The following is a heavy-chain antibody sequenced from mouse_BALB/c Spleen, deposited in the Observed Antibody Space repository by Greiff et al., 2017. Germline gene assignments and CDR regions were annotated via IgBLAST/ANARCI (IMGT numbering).Heavy chain of an antibody. CDR1: GYSITSGYY. V-gene: IGHV3-6*02. D-gene: IGHD2-2*01. J-gene: IGHJ2*01. Sequence: EVKLVESGPGLVKPSQSLSLTCSVTGYSITSGYYWNWIRQFPGNKLEWMGYISYDGSNNYNPSLKNRISITRDTSKNQFFLKLNSVTTEDTATYYCARDGYDRFFDYWGQGTTLTVSS. CDR2: ISYDGSN. CDR3: ARDGYDRFFDY.